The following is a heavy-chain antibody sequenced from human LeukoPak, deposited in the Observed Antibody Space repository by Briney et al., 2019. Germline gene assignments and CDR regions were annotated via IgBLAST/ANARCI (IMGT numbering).Heavy chain of an antibody. V-gene: IGHV4-59*01. Sequence: SETLSLTCTVSGGSISGYYWSWIRQPPRKGLEWVGFIYYTGSTHYHPAPNSRVTMSVDTSTNRLSLKLSSVTAADTAIYYCARGGNCSGGSCYSFPGASFEYWGPGTLVTVSS. CDR2: IYYTGST. CDR1: GGSISGYY. J-gene: IGHJ4*02. CDR3: ARGGNCSGGSCYSFPGASFEY. D-gene: IGHD2-15*01.